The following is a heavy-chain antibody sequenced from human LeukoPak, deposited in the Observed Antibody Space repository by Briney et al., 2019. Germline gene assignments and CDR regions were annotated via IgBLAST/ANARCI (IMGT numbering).Heavy chain of an antibody. Sequence: ASETLSLTCAVYGGSFSGYYWSWIRQPPGKGLEWIGEINHSGSTNYNPSLKSRVTISVDTSKNQFSLKLSSVTAADTAVYYCARGESGAAAGRRLNWSDPWGQGTLVTVSS. D-gene: IGHD6-13*01. CDR2: INHSGST. J-gene: IGHJ5*02. V-gene: IGHV4-34*01. CDR3: ARGESGAAAGRRLNWSDP. CDR1: GGSFSGYY.